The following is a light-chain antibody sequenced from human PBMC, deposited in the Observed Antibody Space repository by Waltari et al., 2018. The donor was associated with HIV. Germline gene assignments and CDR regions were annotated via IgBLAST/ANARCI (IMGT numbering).Light chain of an antibody. CDR3: ATWDDSRSGFVI. CDR1: TSNVGTNT. CDR2: DDN. V-gene: IGLV1-44*01. Sequence: QSILTQPPSVSATPGQRITISCSGNTSNVGTNTVNWYQQVPGAAPKLVIFDDNHRPSGVPIRFSGSRSGTSASLAISGLESEDEAHYYCATWDDSRSGFVIFGGGTKVHVL. J-gene: IGLJ2*01.